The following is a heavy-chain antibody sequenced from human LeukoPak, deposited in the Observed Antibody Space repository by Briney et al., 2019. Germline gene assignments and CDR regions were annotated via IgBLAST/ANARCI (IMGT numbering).Heavy chain of an antibody. D-gene: IGHD6-13*01. Sequence: SETLSLTCAVYGGSFSGYYWSWIRQPPGKGLEWIAEINHSGSTNYNPSLESRVTISVDTSKNQFSLKLSSVTAADTAVYYCARGWKAAARYRPFDYWGQGTLVTVSS. CDR2: INHSGST. CDR3: ARGWKAAARYRPFDY. V-gene: IGHV4-34*01. CDR1: GGSFSGYY. J-gene: IGHJ4*02.